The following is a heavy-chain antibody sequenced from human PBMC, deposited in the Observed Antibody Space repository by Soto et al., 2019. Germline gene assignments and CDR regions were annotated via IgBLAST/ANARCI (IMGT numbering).Heavy chain of an antibody. V-gene: IGHV1-18*01. CDR1: GYTFTSYG. CDR3: ASPPAYCGGDSGCYYYGMDV. J-gene: IGHJ6*02. Sequence: GASVKVSCKASGYTFTSYGISWVRQAPGQGLEWMGWISAYNGNTNYAQKLQGRVTMTTDTSTSTAYMELRSLRSDDTAVYYCASPPAYCGGDSGCYYYGMDVWGQGTTVTVSS. CDR2: ISAYNGNT. D-gene: IGHD2-21*02.